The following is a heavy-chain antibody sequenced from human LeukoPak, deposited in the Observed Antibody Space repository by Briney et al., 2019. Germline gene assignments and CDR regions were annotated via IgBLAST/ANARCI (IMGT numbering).Heavy chain of an antibody. Sequence: GGSLRLSCAASGFTFSSYAMSWVRQAPGKGLEWVSAISGSGASTYYADSVKGRFTISRDNSKNTLYLQMNSLRAEDTAVYYCASPFYDFWSGYYTRSFDYWGQGTLVTVSS. CDR1: GFTFSSYA. CDR3: ASPFYDFWSGYYTRSFDY. V-gene: IGHV3-23*01. CDR2: ISGSGAST. J-gene: IGHJ4*02. D-gene: IGHD3-3*01.